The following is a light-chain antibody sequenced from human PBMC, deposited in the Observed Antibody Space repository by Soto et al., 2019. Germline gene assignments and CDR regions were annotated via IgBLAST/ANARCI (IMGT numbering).Light chain of an antibody. CDR3: LHDYDYPLT. V-gene: IGKV1-6*01. CDR1: QGIRND. J-gene: IGKJ4*01. CDR2: AAS. Sequence: AIQMTQSPSSLSASVGDRVTITCRASQGIRNDLGWYRQKPGKAPKLLIYAASTLQSGVPLRFSGSGSDTDFTLTIGGLQPEDFATYYCLHDYDYPLTFGGGTKVDIK.